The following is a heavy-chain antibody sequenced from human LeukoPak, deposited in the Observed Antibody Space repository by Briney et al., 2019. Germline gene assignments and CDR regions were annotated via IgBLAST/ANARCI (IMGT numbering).Heavy chain of an antibody. CDR1: GFTFNTYG. V-gene: IGHV3-33*01. J-gene: IGHJ6*02. CDR3: ARDHSRYHYYYYYYGMDV. CDR2: IWYDGSNK. D-gene: IGHD6-13*01. Sequence: PGRSLRLSCAASGFTFNTYGMHWVRQAPGKGLEWVAVIWYDGSNKYYADSVKGRFTISRDNSKNTLYLQMNSLRAEDTAVYYCARDHSRYHYYYYYYGMDVWGQGTTVTVSS.